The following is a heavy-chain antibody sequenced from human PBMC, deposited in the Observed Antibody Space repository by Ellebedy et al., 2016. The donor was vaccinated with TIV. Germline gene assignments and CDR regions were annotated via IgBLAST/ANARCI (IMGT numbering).Heavy chain of an antibody. CDR1: GYTFTGYY. J-gene: IGHJ4*02. D-gene: IGHD1-1*01. CDR2: INPNSGGT. CDR3: ARALLEPPAPFLY. V-gene: IGHV1-2*02. Sequence: ASVKVSXKASGYTFTGYYMHWVRQAPGQGLEWMGWINPNSGGTNYAQKFQGRVTMTRNTSISTAYMELSSLRAEDTAVYYCARALLEPPAPFLYWGQGTLVTVSS.